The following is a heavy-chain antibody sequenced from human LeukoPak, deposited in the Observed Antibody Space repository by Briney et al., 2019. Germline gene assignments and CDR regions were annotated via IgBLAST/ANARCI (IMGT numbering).Heavy chain of an antibody. D-gene: IGHD3-22*01. CDR3: ARSEFDDSSGYYYGY. CDR1: GYTFTSYY. Sequence: ASVKVSCKASGYTFTSYYMHWVRQAPGQGLEWMGIINPSGGSTNYAQKFQGRVTITADESTSTAYMELSSLRSEDTAVYYCARSEFDDSSGYYYGYWGQGTLVTVSS. CDR2: INPSGGST. J-gene: IGHJ4*02. V-gene: IGHV1-46*01.